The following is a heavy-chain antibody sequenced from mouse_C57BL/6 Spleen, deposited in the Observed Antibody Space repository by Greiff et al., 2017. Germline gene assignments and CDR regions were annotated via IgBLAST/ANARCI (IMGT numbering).Heavy chain of an antibody. V-gene: IGHV1-69*01. CDR2: IDPSDSYT. J-gene: IGHJ2*01. CDR1: GYTFTSYW. CDR3: ARADFDY. Sequence: QVQLQQPGAELVMPGASVKLSCKASGYTFTSYWMHWVKQRPGQGLEWIGEIDPSDSYTNYNQKFKGKSTLTVDKSSRTAYMPLSSLTSEDSAVYYCARADFDYWGQGTTLTVSS.